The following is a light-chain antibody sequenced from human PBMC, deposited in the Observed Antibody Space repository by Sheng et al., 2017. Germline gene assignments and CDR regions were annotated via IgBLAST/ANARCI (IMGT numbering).Light chain of an antibody. J-gene: IGKJ1*01. Sequence: DIVMTQSPDSLAVSLGERATINCKSSQSVLYSSNNKNYLAWYQXKPGQPPKLLIYWASTRESGVPDRFSGSGSGTDFTLTISSLQAEDVAVYYCQQYYSTPRTFGQGTKVEIK. CDR2: WAS. V-gene: IGKV4-1*01. CDR3: QQYYSTPRT. CDR1: QSVLYSSNNKNY.